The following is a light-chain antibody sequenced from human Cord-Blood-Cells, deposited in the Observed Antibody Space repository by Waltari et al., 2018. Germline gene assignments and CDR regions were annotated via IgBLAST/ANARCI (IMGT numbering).Light chain of an antibody. Sequence: QSALTQPASVSGSPGQSITISCAGTSSDVGGYNYVSWYQQQPGKAPKLMIYEVINRPSEVSNRFPGSKSGNAASLTISGLQAEDEADYYCSSYTSSSTLYVFGTGTKVTVL. CDR1: SSDVGGYNY. V-gene: IGLV2-14*01. CDR2: EVI. CDR3: SSYTSSSTLYV. J-gene: IGLJ1*01.